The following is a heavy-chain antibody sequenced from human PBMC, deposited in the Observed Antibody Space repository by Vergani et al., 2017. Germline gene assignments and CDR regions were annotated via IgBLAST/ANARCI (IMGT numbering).Heavy chain of an antibody. CDR1: GGSFNTYY. J-gene: IGHJ6*02. Sequence: QVQLEESGPGLVKPSETLSLTCTVSGGSFNTYYWSWIRQSPGKGLEWIGYIYSTGSTNYNPSLNSRVTMSVDTSKNQFSLQLRSVTAADKAVYFCARVMYLDEASTGYRLEGMDIWGQGTTVTISS. D-gene: IGHD3-9*01. CDR3: ARVMYLDEASTGYRLEGMDI. V-gene: IGHV4-59*13. CDR2: IYSTGST.